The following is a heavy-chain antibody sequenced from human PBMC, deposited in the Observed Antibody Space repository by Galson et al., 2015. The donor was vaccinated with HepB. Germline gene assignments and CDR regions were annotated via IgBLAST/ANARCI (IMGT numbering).Heavy chain of an antibody. D-gene: IGHD3-3*01. CDR2: IYSGGST. CDR1: GFTVSSNY. CDR3: ARGFSTYYDFWSGYDAFDI. V-gene: IGHV3-53*01. Sequence: SLRLSCAASGFTVSSNYMSWVRQAPGKGLEWVSVIYSGGSTYYADSVKGRFTISRDNSKNTLYLQMNSLRAEDTAVYYCARGFSTYYDFWSGYDAFDIWGQGTMVTVSS. J-gene: IGHJ3*02.